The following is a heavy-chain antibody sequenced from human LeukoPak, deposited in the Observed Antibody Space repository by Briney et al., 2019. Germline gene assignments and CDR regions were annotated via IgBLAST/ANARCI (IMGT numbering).Heavy chain of an antibody. CDR2: IYHSGST. J-gene: IGHJ3*02. V-gene: IGHV4-38-2*02. D-gene: IGHD3-9*01. Sequence: PSETLSLTCTVSGYSISSGYYWGWIRQPPGKGLEWIGIIYHSGSTYYNSSLKSRVTISVDTSKNQFSLKLSSVTAADTAVYYCARDWYDNSDAFDIWGQGTMVTVSS. CDR3: ARDWYDNSDAFDI. CDR1: GYSISSGYY.